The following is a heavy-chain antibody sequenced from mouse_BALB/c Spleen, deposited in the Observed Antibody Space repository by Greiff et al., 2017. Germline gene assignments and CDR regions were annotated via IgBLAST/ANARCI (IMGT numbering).Heavy chain of an antibody. CDR1: GYTFTSYW. CDR2: INPSNGRT. Sequence: VQLQQPGAELVKPGASVKLSCKASGYTFTSYWMHWVKQRPGQGLEWIGEINPSNGRTNYNEKFKSKATLTVDKSSSTAYMQLSSLTSEDSAVYYCARGITTVALDYWGQGTTLTVSS. J-gene: IGHJ2*01. V-gene: IGHV1S81*02. CDR3: ARGITTVALDY. D-gene: IGHD1-1*01.